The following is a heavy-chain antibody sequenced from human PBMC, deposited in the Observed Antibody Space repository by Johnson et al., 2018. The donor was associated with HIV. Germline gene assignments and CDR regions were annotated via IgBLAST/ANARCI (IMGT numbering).Heavy chain of an antibody. Sequence: EKLVESGGDLVQPGGSLRLSCVGSGFTFSTNWMHWVRQAPGKGLVWVSRINSDGSSTSYADSVKGRFTISRDNAKNTLYLQMNSLRAEDTAVYYCARGVCSGWYFEIGDDAFDIWGQGTMVTVSS. J-gene: IGHJ3*02. CDR1: GFTFSTNW. CDR3: ARGVCSGWYFEIGDDAFDI. CDR2: INSDGSST. D-gene: IGHD6-19*01. V-gene: IGHV3-74*02.